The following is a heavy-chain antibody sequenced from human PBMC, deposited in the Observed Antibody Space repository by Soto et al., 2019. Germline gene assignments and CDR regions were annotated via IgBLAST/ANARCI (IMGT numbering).Heavy chain of an antibody. Sequence: PGGSLRLSCAASGFTFSSYSMNWVRQAPGKGLEWVSSISSSSSYIYYADSVKGRFTISRDNAKNSLYLQMNSLRAEDTAVYYRARYSSSWIWGYDYWGQGTLVTVSS. CDR1: GFTFSSYS. CDR2: ISSSSSYI. V-gene: IGHV3-21*01. CDR3: ARYSSSWIWGYDY. J-gene: IGHJ4*02. D-gene: IGHD6-13*01.